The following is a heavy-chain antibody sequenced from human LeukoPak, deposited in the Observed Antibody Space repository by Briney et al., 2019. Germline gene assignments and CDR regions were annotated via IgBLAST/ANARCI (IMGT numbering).Heavy chain of an antibody. V-gene: IGHV3-48*01. CDR2: ITSSSNTM. CDR1: GFTLSSYS. CDR3: ARDRGYSYGYLFVD. Sequence: GGSLRLSCAVSGFTLSSYSMNWVRQAPGKGLEWVSYITSSSNTMYYADSVKGRFTISRDNAKNSLYLQMNSLRAEDTAVYYCARDRGYSYGYLFVDWGQGTLVTVSS. D-gene: IGHD5-18*01. J-gene: IGHJ4*02.